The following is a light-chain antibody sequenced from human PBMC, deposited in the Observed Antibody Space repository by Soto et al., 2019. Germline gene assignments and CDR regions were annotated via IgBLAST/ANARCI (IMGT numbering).Light chain of an antibody. Sequence: QSALTQPASVSGSPGQSITISCTATTSDVGGFDSVSWYQQHPGTAPRVIIYEVSNRPSGVSYRFSGSKSANTASLTISGLQADDEAGYYCSSYTTSNTWLFGGGTKLTVL. CDR1: TSDVGGFDS. J-gene: IGLJ3*02. CDR3: SSYTTSNTWL. CDR2: EVS. V-gene: IGLV2-14*01.